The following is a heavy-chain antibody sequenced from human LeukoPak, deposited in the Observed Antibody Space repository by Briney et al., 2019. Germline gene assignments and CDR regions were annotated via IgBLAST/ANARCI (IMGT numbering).Heavy chain of an antibody. CDR1: GVSISSSY. Sequence: SETLSLTCTVSGVSISSSYWSWIRQPAGKGLEWIGRIYTTGSPNYNPSLKSRVTMSVDMSKNQFSLKLNSVTAADTAVYYCAREGGPYRPLDYSGQGTLVTVSS. CDR2: IYTTGSP. J-gene: IGHJ4*02. CDR3: AREGGPYRPLDY. V-gene: IGHV4-4*07.